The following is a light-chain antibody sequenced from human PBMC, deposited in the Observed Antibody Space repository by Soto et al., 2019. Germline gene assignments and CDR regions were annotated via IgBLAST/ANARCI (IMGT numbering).Light chain of an antibody. CDR2: DVS. J-gene: IGLJ1*01. Sequence: QSALTQPRSVSGSPGQSVTISCTGTSSDVGGYNYVSWYQQHPGKAPKLMIYDVSKRPSGVPDRFSGSKSGNTASLTISGLLAEDEAAYYCCSYAGNYTHVFGTGTKLTVL. CDR3: CSYAGNYTHV. CDR1: SSDVGGYNY. V-gene: IGLV2-11*01.